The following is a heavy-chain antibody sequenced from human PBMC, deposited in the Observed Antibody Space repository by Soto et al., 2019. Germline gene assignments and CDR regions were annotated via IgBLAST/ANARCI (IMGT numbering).Heavy chain of an antibody. CDR3: ARDRNWYSSGWYNDY. D-gene: IGHD6-19*01. CDR1: GFTFRSYG. CDR2: ISSSSSTI. V-gene: IGHV3-48*02. Sequence: LRLSCAASGFTFRSYGMHWVRQAPGKGLEWVSYISSSSSTIYYADSVKGRFTTSRDNAKNSLYLQMNSLRDEDTAVYYCARDRNWYSSGWYNDYWGQGTLVTVSS. J-gene: IGHJ4*02.